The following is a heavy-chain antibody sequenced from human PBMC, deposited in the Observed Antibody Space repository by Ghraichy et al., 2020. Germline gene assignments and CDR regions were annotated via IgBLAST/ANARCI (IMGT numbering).Heavy chain of an antibody. D-gene: IGHD2-15*01. J-gene: IGHJ4*02. Sequence: GSLRLSCAVYGGSFSGYYWSWIRQPPGKGLEWIGEINHSGSTNYNPSLKSRVTISVDTSKNQFSLKLSSVTAADTAVYYCARGGGRFDYWGQGTLVTVSS. CDR2: INHSGST. V-gene: IGHV4-34*01. CDR3: ARGGGRFDY. CDR1: GGSFSGYY.